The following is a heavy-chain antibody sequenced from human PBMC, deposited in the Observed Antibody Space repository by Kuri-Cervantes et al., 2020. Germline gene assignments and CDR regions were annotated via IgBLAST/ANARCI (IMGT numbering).Heavy chain of an antibody. CDR3: SRDSSRGSMDV. J-gene: IGHJ6*03. D-gene: IGHD2-2*01. CDR2: ISGYNGNT. V-gene: IGHV1-18*01. CDR1: GYTFTSYG. Sequence: ASVKVSCKASGYTFTSYGISWVRQAPGQGLEWMGWISGYNGNTNYTQNLQGRVTLTTDRFTSTAYMVLSRLRSDDTAVYYCSRDSSRGSMDVWGKGTTVTVSS.